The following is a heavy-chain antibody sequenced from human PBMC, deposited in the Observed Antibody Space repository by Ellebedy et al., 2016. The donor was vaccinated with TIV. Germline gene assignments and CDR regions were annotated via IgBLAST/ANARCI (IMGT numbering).Heavy chain of an antibody. CDR1: GFTFSDHA. J-gene: IGHJ4*02. CDR3: ASLGIAVAVH. Sequence: GESLKISCAASGFTFSDHAVHRVRQAPGKGLEWVAVISYDGSNKYYADSVKGRFTISRDNAKNSLYLQMNSLRAEDTAVYYCASLGIAVAVHWGQGTLVTVSS. V-gene: IGHV3-30-3*01. D-gene: IGHD6-19*01. CDR2: ISYDGSNK.